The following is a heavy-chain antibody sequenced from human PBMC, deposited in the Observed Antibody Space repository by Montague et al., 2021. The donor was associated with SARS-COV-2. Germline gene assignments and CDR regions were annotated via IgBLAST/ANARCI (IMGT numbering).Heavy chain of an antibody. D-gene: IGHD6-13*01. Sequence: PALVKPTQTLTLTCTFSGFSLSTSGMCVSWIRQPPGKALEWLARIDWDDDKYYSTSLKTRLTISKDTSKSQVVLTMTNMDPVDTATYYCARILVAAAGSPFDPGGQGTLVTVSS. CDR2: IDWDDDK. V-gene: IGHV2-70*11. CDR3: ARILVAAAGSPFDP. J-gene: IGHJ5*02. CDR1: GFSLSTSGMC.